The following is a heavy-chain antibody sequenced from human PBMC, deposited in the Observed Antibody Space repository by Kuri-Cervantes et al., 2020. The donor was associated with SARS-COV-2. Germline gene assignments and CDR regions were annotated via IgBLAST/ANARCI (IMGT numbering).Heavy chain of an antibody. Sequence: SETRSLTCPVSGGSISSGDYYWSWIRQPPGKGLEWIGYIYYSGSTSYNPSLKSRVTISVDTSKNQFSLKLSSVSAADTAVYYCARVRDIVLMVYAIRGWFDPWGQGTLVTVSS. CDR1: GGSISSGDYY. CDR3: ARVRDIVLMVYAIRGWFDP. CDR2: IYYSGST. D-gene: IGHD2-8*01. J-gene: IGHJ5*02. V-gene: IGHV4-30-4*01.